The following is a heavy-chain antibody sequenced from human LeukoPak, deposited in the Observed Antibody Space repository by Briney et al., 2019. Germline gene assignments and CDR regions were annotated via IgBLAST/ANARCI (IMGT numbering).Heavy chain of an antibody. CDR1: GASVSSNY. CDR3: ARIRRHNYDCHADDS. Sequence: SETLSLTCAVSGASVSSNYWSWIRQSAGGRLEWIGRISFSDGTNYSPSLKSRVSMSLDASKNPFSLKLTSVTAADTAVYYCARIRRHNYDCHADDSWGQGALVTVSS. CDR2: ISFSDGT. V-gene: IGHV4-4*07. D-gene: IGHD2-21*02. J-gene: IGHJ4*02.